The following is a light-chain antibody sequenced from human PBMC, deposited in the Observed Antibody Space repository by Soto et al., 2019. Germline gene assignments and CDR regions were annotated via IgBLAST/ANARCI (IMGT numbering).Light chain of an antibody. J-gene: IGKJ1*01. CDR2: AAA. V-gene: IGKV3-15*01. CDR3: QQYNNWPPLT. Sequence: EIVMTQSPAALFVSLGERVTLSCRASQSVGKNLAWYQQRPGQGPRLLIFAAADRATDIPVRFSGSGSGTDFTLTISSLQSEDPAIYYCQQYNNWPPLTFGRGTKVEI. CDR1: QSVGKN.